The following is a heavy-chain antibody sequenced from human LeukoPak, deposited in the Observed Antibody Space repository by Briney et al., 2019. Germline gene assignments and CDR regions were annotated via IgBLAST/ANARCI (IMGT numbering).Heavy chain of an antibody. V-gene: IGHV3-15*01. CDR1: GFSFNYAW. J-gene: IGHJ4*02. CDR2: IKSRTDGGTT. Sequence: PGGSLRLSCAASGFSFNYAWMSWVRQAPGKGLEWVGRIKSRTDGGTTDYATPVKGRFTMSRDDSRNTLYLQMNSLKTEDTAVYYCSTDGQYSGYGGDYWGQGVLVTVSS. CDR3: STDGQYSGYGGDY. D-gene: IGHD5-12*01.